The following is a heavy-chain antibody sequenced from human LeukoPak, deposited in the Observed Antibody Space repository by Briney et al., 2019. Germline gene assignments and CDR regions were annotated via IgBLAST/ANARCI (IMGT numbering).Heavy chain of an antibody. CDR3: AKTTLTEPQDYGDYDRWDDWYFDL. CDR2: ISWNSGSI. CDR1: GFTFDDYA. V-gene: IGHV3-9*01. Sequence: GGSLRLSCAASGFTFDDYAMHWVRQAPGKGLEWVSGISWNSGSIGYADSVKGRFTISRDNAKNSLYLQMNSLRAEDTALYYCAKTTLTEPQDYGDYDRWDDWYFDLWGRGTLVTVSS. J-gene: IGHJ2*01. D-gene: IGHD4-17*01.